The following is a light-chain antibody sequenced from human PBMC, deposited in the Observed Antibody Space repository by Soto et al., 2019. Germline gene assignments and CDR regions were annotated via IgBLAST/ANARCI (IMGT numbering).Light chain of an antibody. CDR3: QQRDSWPLT. J-gene: IGKJ4*01. CDR1: QSVRSS. CDR2: DAS. Sequence: EIVLTQSPATLSLSPGERATLSFRASQSVRSSVACYQQNPGQAPRLLIYDASTRATGIPARFSGSGSGTDFTLTISSLEPEDFASYYCQQRDSWPLTFGGGTKVDIK. V-gene: IGKV3-11*01.